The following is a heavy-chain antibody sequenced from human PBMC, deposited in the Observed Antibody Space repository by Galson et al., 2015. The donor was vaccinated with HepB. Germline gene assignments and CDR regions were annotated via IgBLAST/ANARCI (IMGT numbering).Heavy chain of an antibody. CDR1: GFTFSNYG. CDR3: ALENQLGAYYFDY. J-gene: IGHJ4*02. Sequence: SLRLSCAASGFTFSNYGLHWVRQAPGEGLEWVAFVRYDGGGPKYYADSAKGRFTISRDNSESTPYLQMNNLRAEDTAVYYCALENQLGAYYFDYWGQGTLVTVSS. V-gene: IGHV3-30*02. D-gene: IGHD3-16*01. CDR2: VRYDGGGPK.